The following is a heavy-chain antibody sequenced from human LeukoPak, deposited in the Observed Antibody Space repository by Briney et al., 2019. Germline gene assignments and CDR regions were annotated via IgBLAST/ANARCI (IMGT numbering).Heavy chain of an antibody. Sequence: GGSLRLSCAASGFTFSSYWMSWVRQAPGKGLEWVANIKQDGSEKYYVDSVKGRFTISRDNAKNSLYLQMNSLRAEDTAVYYCARLGYSYGYSGMDVWGQGTTVTVSS. CDR3: ARLGYSYGYSGMDV. D-gene: IGHD5-18*01. CDR2: IKQDGSEK. CDR1: GFTFSSYW. V-gene: IGHV3-7*01. J-gene: IGHJ6*02.